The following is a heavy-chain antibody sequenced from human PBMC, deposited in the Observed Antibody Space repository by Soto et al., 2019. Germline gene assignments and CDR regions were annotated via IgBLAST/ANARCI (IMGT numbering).Heavy chain of an antibody. D-gene: IGHD3-22*01. V-gene: IGHV2-5*02. CDR2: IYWDDDK. CDR1: GFSLSTSGVG. Sequence: SGPTLVNPTQTLTLTCTFSGFSLSTSGVGVGWIRQPPGKGLEWLALIYWDDDKRYSPSLKSRLTITKDTSKNQVVLTMTNVDPADTATYYCAHTRAIVVIVAEDEYFQHWGQGTLVTAPQ. J-gene: IGHJ1*01. CDR3: AHTRAIVVIVAEDEYFQH.